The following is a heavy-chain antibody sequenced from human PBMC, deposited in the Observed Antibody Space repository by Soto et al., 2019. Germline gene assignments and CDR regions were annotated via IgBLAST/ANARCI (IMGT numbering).Heavy chain of an antibody. CDR2: ISSSSSYT. J-gene: IGHJ4*02. CDR3: ARPGSFFDSYYFAY. Sequence: QVQLVESGGGLVKPGGSLRLSCAASGFTFSDYYMSWIRQAPAKGLEWVSYISSSSSYTNYADSVKGRFTISRDNAKNTLYLQMNSLRAEATAVYYCARPGSFFDSYYFAYWGQGTLVTVSS. CDR1: GFTFSDYY. V-gene: IGHV3-11*05. D-gene: IGHD3-9*01.